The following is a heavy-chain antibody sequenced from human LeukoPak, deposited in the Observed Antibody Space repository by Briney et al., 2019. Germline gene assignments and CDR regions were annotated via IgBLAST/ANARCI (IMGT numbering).Heavy chain of an antibody. Sequence: GGSLRLSCAASGFSFSTSDMQWVRQAPGKGLGWVAFIRYDGSNKYYTASVKGRFTISRDNSKNTLYLQMNTLRAEDAAVYYCAKPEGGYAFNYWGQGTLVTVSS. CDR1: GFSFSTSD. D-gene: IGHD2-8*01. V-gene: IGHV3-30*02. J-gene: IGHJ4*02. CDR3: AKPEGGYAFNY. CDR2: IRYDGSNK.